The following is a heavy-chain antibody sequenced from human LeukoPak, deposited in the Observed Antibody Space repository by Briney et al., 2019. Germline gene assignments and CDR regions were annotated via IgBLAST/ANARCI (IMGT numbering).Heavy chain of an antibody. CDR3: ANALYYYGSGSPFDY. Sequence: GGSLRPSCAASGFTFSSYAMSWVRRAPGKGLEWVSAISGSGGSTYYADSVKGRFTISRDNSKNTLYLQMNSLRAEDTAVYYCANALYYYGSGSPFDYWGQGTLVTVSS. V-gene: IGHV3-23*01. J-gene: IGHJ4*02. CDR1: GFTFSSYA. D-gene: IGHD3-10*01. CDR2: ISGSGGST.